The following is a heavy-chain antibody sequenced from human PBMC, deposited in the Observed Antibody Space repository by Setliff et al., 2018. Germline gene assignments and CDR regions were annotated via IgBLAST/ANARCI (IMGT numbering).Heavy chain of an antibody. V-gene: IGHV3-48*03. J-gene: IGHJ4*02. Sequence: GGSLRLSCAASGFTFRSYEMNWVRQTPGKGLEWVSYINSGGSKVCYADSVKGRFTISRDNSKNTLYLQMNSLRPEDTAVYYCARTCSGSGCYAGLESWGQGTPVTVSS. D-gene: IGHD2-15*01. CDR1: GFTFRSYE. CDR2: INSGGSKV. CDR3: ARTCSGSGCYAGLES.